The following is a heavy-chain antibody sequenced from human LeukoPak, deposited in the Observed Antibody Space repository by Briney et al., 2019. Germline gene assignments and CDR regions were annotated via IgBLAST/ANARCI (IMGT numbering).Heavy chain of an antibody. V-gene: IGHV3-74*01. CDR3: ARGGSPSDY. Sequence: EGSLRLSCAASGFTFSSYWMHWVRQRPGKGLVWVSRIHPDGRTTNYADSVKGRFTISRDNAKNTLSLEMSSLRPEDTAVYYCARGGSPSDYWGQGTLVSVSS. J-gene: IGHJ4*02. CDR2: IHPDGRTT. D-gene: IGHD3-16*01. CDR1: GFTFSSYW.